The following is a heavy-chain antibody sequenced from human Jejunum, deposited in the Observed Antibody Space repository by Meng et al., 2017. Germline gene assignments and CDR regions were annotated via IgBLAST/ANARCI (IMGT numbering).Heavy chain of an antibody. CDR1: GYSFTSYH. CDR3: ARELPGTCWFDP. V-gene: IGHV1-46*01. Sequence: QLQVVQGGAGVKGPWAPLGVYCKASGYSFTSYHMPWVRQAPGQGLEYIGILNPSGGFTSCEQKFQGRVTMTSDTSTSTVYLELSSLRSEDTAVYFCARELPGTCWFDPWGQGTLVTVSS. D-gene: IGHD6-13*01. CDR2: LNPSGGFT. J-gene: IGHJ5*02.